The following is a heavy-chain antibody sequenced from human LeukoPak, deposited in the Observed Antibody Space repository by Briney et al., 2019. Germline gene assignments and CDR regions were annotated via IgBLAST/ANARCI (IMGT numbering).Heavy chain of an antibody. CDR3: ARPGAWGSLDY. V-gene: IGHV4-39*01. D-gene: IGHD3-10*01. Sequence: PSETLSLTCTVSAGSISSTNSYWGWIRQPPGKGLEWIGTIYYSRSTYYNPSLRSRVTISVDTSKNQFSLKLSSVTAADTAVYYCARPGAWGSLDYWGQGTLVTVSS. J-gene: IGHJ4*02. CDR1: AGSISSTNSY. CDR2: IYYSRST.